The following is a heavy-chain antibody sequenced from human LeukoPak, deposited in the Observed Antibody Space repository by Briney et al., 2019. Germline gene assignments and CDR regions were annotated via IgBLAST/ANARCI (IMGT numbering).Heavy chain of an antibody. CDR1: GASMTTYY. D-gene: IGHD1-20*01. V-gene: IGHV4-59*01. J-gene: IGHJ3*02. Sequence: PSETLSLTCTVSGASMTTYYWSWIRQPPGKGLEWVAYIYSSGSTNYNPSLKSRLTISIDTSKKQFSLKMSPVTAADTALYYCARLPAARLISGAFDIWGQGTMVTVSS. CDR3: ARLPAARLISGAFDI. CDR2: IYSSGST.